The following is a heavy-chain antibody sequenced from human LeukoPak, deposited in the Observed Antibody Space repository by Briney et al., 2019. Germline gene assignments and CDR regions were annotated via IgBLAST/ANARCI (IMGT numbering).Heavy chain of an antibody. CDR1: GYTLTELS. V-gene: IGHV1-24*01. Sequence: ASVKVSCKVSGYTLTELSMHWVRQAPGKGLEWMGGFDPEDGETIYAQKFQGRVTMTEDTSTDTAYMELSSLRSEDTAVYYCATVSTGYNTRGYYYYYYMDVWGKGTTVTVSS. J-gene: IGHJ6*03. D-gene: IGHD5-24*01. CDR3: ATVSTGYNTRGYYYYYYMDV. CDR2: FDPEDGET.